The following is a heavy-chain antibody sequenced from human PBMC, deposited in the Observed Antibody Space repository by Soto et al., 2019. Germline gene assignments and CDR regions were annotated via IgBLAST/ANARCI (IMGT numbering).Heavy chain of an antibody. CDR1: GGSISSTSYY. J-gene: IGHJ4*02. CDR2: IYYSGST. D-gene: IGHD1-1*01. CDR3: ARHSNEYRKSLDY. V-gene: IGHV4-39*01. Sequence: SETLSLTCTVSGGSISSTSYYWHWIRQPPGKGLEWIGSIYYSGSTYYNPSLKSRVTISVDTSKNQFSLKLSSVTAADTAVYYCARHSNEYRKSLDYWGQGTLVTVSS.